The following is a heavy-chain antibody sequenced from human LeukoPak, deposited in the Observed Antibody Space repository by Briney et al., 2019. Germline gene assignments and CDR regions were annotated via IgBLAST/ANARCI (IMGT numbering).Heavy chain of an antibody. CDR2: IIPIFGTA. CDR1: GYTFTSYY. V-gene: IGHV1-69*06. CDR3: ARDGVLRFLEWSPGRSWFDP. J-gene: IGHJ5*02. Sequence: SVKVSCKASGYTFTSYYMHWVRQAPGQGLEWMGGIIPIFGTANYAQKFQGRVTITADKSTSTAYMELSSLRSEDTAVYYCARDGVLRFLEWSPGRSWFDPWGQGTLVTVSS. D-gene: IGHD3-3*01.